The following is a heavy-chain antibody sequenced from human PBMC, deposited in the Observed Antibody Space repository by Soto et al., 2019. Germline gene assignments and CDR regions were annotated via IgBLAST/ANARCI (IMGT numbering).Heavy chain of an antibody. J-gene: IGHJ4*02. D-gene: IGHD3-10*01. CDR2: IYYSGST. V-gene: IGHV4-59*01. CDR3: ERRLAYGSGNYPPHFDY. CDR1: GGSISSYY. Sequence: PSETLSLTCTVSGGSISSYYWSWIRQPPGKGLEWIGYIYYSGSTNYNPSLKSRVTISVDTSKNQFSLKLSSVTAADTAVYYCERRLAYGSGNYPPHFDYWGQGTLVTVSS.